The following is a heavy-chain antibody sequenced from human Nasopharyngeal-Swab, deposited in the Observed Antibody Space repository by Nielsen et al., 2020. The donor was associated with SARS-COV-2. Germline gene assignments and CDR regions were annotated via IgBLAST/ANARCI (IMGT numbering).Heavy chain of an antibody. CDR1: GYTFTDYY. V-gene: IGHV1-2*06. Sequence: ASVKVSCKASGYTFTDYYMHWVRQAPGEGFEYMGRINPHSGDTNFAQKFQGGVTVTRDTSINTAYMELSSLRFDDTAVYYCARDDGDVPGMTGSGPPGGYWGQGTLVTVSS. D-gene: IGHD1-14*01. CDR2: INPHSGDT. J-gene: IGHJ4*02. CDR3: ARDDGDVPGMTGSGPPGGY.